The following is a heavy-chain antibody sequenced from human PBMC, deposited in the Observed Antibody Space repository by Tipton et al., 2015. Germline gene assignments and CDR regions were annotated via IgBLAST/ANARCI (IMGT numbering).Heavy chain of an antibody. Sequence: RSLRLSCAASGFTFSDYGMHWVRQAPGKGLEWVAVIWYDGGNKYYADSVKGRFTISRDNFKNTFYLQMNSLRADDTAFYYCARSYSSNWYSPDHWGQGTLVTVSS. CDR3: ARSYSSNWYSPDH. D-gene: IGHD6-13*01. CDR2: IWYDGGNK. CDR1: GFTFSDYG. V-gene: IGHV3-33*01. J-gene: IGHJ1*01.